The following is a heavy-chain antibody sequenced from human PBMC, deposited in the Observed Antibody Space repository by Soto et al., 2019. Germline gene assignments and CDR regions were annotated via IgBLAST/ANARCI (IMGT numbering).Heavy chain of an antibody. D-gene: IGHD3-22*01. J-gene: IGHJ5*02. V-gene: IGHV1-69*12. CDR1: GGTFSSYA. CDR2: IIPIFGTA. CDR3: ARDRVPSSGYYPYWFDP. Sequence: QVQLVQSGAEVKKPGSSVKVSCKASGGTFSSYAISWVRQAPGQGLEWMGEIIPIFGTADYAQTFQGRVTISGDEFTSAAYLELRSLRSEDTAVYYCARDRVPSSGYYPYWFDPWGQGTLVSVSS.